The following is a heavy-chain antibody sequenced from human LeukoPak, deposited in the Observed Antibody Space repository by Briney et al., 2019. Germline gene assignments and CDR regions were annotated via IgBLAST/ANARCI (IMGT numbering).Heavy chain of an antibody. V-gene: IGHV1-2*02. Sequence: ASVKVSCKASGYTFTSYYMHWVRQAPGQGLEWMGWINPNSGGTNYAQKFQGRVTMTRDTSISTAYMELSRLRSDDTAVYYCARDGAGYSRYYFDYWGQGTLVTVSS. CDR1: GYTFTSYY. CDR2: INPNSGGT. J-gene: IGHJ4*02. D-gene: IGHD6-13*01. CDR3: ARDGAGYSRYYFDY.